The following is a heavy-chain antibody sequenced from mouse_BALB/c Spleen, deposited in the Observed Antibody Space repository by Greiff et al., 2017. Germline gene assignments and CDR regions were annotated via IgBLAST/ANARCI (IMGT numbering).Heavy chain of an antibody. Sequence: VQLQQSGPELVKPGASVKMSCKASGYTFTSYVMHWVKQKPGQGLEWIGYINPYNDGTKYNEKFKGKATLTSDKSSSTAYMELSSLTSEDSAVYYCARPLRLHAMDYWGQGTSVTVSS. CDR2: INPYNDGT. V-gene: IGHV1-14*01. CDR1: GYTFTSYV. J-gene: IGHJ4*01. CDR3: ARPLRLHAMDY. D-gene: IGHD1-2*01.